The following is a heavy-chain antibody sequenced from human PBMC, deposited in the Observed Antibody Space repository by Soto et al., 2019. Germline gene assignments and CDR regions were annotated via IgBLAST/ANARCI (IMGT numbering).Heavy chain of an antibody. CDR1: GYAFTTYG. Sequence: QVHLVQSGAEVKKPGASVKVSCKGSGYAFTTYGITWVRQAPGQGLEWMGWISAHNGNTNYAPKLQGRVTVTRDTYTSTAYMELRSLRSDDTAVYYCARGRYGDYWGQGARVTVSS. V-gene: IGHV1-18*01. CDR2: ISAHNGNT. D-gene: IGHD1-1*01. CDR3: ARGRYGDY. J-gene: IGHJ4*02.